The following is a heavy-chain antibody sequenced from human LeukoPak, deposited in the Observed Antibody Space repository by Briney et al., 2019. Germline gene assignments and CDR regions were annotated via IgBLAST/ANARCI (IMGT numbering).Heavy chain of an antibody. V-gene: IGHV3-23*01. CDR2: ISDSGGTT. CDR3: AKGGGQTFDY. D-gene: IGHD3-16*01. Sequence: PGGSLRLSCAASGFNFSSYPMSWVRQAPGERLEWVSSISDSGGTTFYADSVKGRFTISRDNSKNTLYLQMNSLRAEETAVYYCAKGGGQTFDYWGQGTLVTVSS. J-gene: IGHJ4*02. CDR1: GFNFSSYP.